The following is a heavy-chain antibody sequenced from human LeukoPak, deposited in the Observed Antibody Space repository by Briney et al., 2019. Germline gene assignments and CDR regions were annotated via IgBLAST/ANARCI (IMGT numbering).Heavy chain of an antibody. Sequence: GGSLRLSCAAPGFTLSSYSMNWVRQAPGKGLEWVSSITSSSSYVYYADSVKGRFTISRDNAKNSLYLQMNSLRAEDTAVYYCARGPSGYHNTGGQGTLVTVSS. CDR2: ITSSSSYV. V-gene: IGHV3-21*01. CDR1: GFTLSSYS. D-gene: IGHD5-12*01. J-gene: IGHJ4*02. CDR3: ARGPSGYHNT.